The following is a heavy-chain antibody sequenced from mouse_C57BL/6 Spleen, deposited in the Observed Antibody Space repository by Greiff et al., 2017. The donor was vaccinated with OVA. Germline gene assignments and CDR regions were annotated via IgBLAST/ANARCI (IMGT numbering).Heavy chain of an antibody. D-gene: IGHD2-5*01. Sequence: QVQLQQPGAELVRPGTSVKLSCKASGYTFTSYWMHWVKQRPGQGLEWMGVIDPSDSYTNYNQKFKGKATLTVDTSSSTAYMQLSSLTSEDSAVYYCARDYSNYEALDYWGQGTTVTVSS. CDR1: GYTFTSYW. CDR3: ARDYSNYEALDY. V-gene: IGHV1-59*01. J-gene: IGHJ4*01. CDR2: IDPSDSYT.